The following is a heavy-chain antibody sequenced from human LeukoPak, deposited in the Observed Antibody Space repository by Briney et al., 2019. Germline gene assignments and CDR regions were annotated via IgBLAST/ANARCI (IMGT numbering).Heavy chain of an antibody. Sequence: PSETLSLTCTVSGYSTRNGYNWGWIRLSPGKGLEWLGSIYQSGSTYDDPSLKSRVSLSIDTSKNQFSLKLSSVTAADTAVYYCARTTEAHSWRTRYYDYYMDVWGKGTTVTVSS. CDR3: ARTTEAHSWRTRYYDYYMDV. CDR2: IYQSGST. D-gene: IGHD6-13*01. J-gene: IGHJ6*03. CDR1: GYSTRNGYN. V-gene: IGHV4-38-2*02.